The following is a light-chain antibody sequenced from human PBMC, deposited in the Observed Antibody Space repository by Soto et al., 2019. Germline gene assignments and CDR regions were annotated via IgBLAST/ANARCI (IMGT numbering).Light chain of an antibody. CDR2: GPS. V-gene: IGKV3-20*01. J-gene: IGKJ1*01. CDR3: QHYGSSPWT. Sequence: EIVLTQSPGTLSLSPGERATLSCRASQFVSSSYLAWFQQKPGQAPRLLIYGPSSRATGIPDRFSGSGSGTDFTLTISRLEPEDFAVCYCQHYGSSPWTFGQGTKVEIK. CDR1: QFVSSSY.